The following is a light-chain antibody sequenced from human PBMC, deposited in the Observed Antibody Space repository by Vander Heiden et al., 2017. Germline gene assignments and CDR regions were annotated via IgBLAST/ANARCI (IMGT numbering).Light chain of an antibody. CDR2: KAS. CDR1: QNIDLW. Sequence: DVRLTQSPSTLSASVGDRVTISCRANQNIDLWLAWYQQRPGNAPQLMIYKASTLQSGVPSRISSSGSGTEFSLTISNLQPEDSAIYYCQQYDKSWTFGPGTRVQVK. J-gene: IGKJ1*01. V-gene: IGKV1-5*03. CDR3: QQYDKSWT.